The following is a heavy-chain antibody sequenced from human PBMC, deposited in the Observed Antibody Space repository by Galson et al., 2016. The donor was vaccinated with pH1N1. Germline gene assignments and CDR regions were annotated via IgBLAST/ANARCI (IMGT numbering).Heavy chain of an antibody. V-gene: IGHV4-39*07. Sequence: ETLSLTCTVSGASISSRSYYWAWIRQPPGKGLEWIGSIYYSGSTYYNPSLKSRVTISEDTSRNQFSLKLSSVTAADTAMYYCAKVSNSGDFWSGYYIDDWGRGTVVTVSS. CDR1: GASISSRSYY. CDR2: IYYSGST. J-gene: IGHJ4*02. D-gene: IGHD3-3*01. CDR3: AKVSNSGDFWSGYYIDD.